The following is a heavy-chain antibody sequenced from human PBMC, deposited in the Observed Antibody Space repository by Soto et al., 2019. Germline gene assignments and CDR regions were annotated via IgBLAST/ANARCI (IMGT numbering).Heavy chain of an antibody. Sequence: GGSLRLSCAASGFTFSSYEMNWVRQAPGKGLEWVSYVSSSGSTIYYADSVKGRFTISRDNVKNSLYLQMNSLRAEDTAVYYCATDDGKRNYDYYGMDVWGQGTTVTVYS. V-gene: IGHV3-48*03. J-gene: IGHJ6*02. CDR3: ATDDGKRNYDYYGMDV. CDR1: GFTFSSYE. D-gene: IGHD1-1*01. CDR2: VSSSGSTI.